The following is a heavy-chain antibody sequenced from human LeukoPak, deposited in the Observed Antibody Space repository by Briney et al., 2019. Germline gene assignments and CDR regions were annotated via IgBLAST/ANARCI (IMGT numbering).Heavy chain of an antibody. V-gene: IGHV4-59*01. CDR3: ARGSSGYYCDYEVGDLVV. J-gene: IGHJ6*04. D-gene: IGHD3-22*01. CDR2: IYYSGST. Sequence: SETLSLTCTVSGGSISSYYWSWIRQPPGKGLEWIGYIYYSGSTNYNPSLKRRVTISVDTSNNQFSLKLSSVTAADTAVYYCARGSSGYYCDYEVGDLVVWGKGTTVTISS. CDR1: GGSISSYY.